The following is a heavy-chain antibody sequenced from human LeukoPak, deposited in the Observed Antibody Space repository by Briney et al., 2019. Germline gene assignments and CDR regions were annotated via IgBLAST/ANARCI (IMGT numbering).Heavy chain of an antibody. CDR2: ISWNSGSI. V-gene: IGHV3-9*01. Sequence: GGSLRLSCAASGFTFDDYAMHWVRQAPGKGLEWVSGISWNSGSIGYADSVKGRFTISRDNAKNSLYLQMNSLRAEDTALYYCAKSEQLVVGYMDVWGKGTTVTVSS. D-gene: IGHD6-6*01. CDR1: GFTFDDYA. CDR3: AKSEQLVVGYMDV. J-gene: IGHJ6*03.